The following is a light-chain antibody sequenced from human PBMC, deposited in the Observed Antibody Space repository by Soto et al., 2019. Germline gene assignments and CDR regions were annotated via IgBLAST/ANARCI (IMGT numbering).Light chain of an antibody. CDR2: GAS. J-gene: IGKJ4*01. Sequence: EVVSTQSPGTLSLSPGERATLSCRASQTVTSNYLAWYQQKPGQAPRLLIYGASSRATDIPHRFSGSGSGTDFTLTINSLQSEDFAVYYCQPYNNWPLTFGGGTKV. CDR3: QPYNNWPLT. V-gene: IGKV3-20*01. CDR1: QTVTSNY.